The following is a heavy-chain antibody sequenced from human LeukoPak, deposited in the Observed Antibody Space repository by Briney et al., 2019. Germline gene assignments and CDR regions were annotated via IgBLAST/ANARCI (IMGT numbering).Heavy chain of an antibody. V-gene: IGHV4-39*07. CDR3: ARGTMIVVVQN. D-gene: IGHD3-22*01. J-gene: IGHJ4*02. CDR2: INYSGST. CDR1: GVSISGSSYF. Sequence: PSETLSLTCTVSGVSISGSSYFWGWIRQPPGKGLEWIGSINYSGSTYYNPSLKSRVTISVDTSKNQFSLKLSSVTAADTAVYYCARGTMIVVVQNWGQGTLVTVSS.